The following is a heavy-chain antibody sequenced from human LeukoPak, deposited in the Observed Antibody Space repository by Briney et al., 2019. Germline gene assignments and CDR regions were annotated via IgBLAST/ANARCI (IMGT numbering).Heavy chain of an antibody. CDR3: ARGRGGYSGYDPLYYFDY. CDR1: GYTFTSYD. V-gene: IGHV1-8*01. CDR2: MNPNSGNT. Sequence: ASVKVSCKASGYTFTSYDINRVRQATGQGLEWMGWMNPNSGNTGYTQKFQGRVTMTRNTSISTAYMELSSLRSEDTAVYYCARGRGGYSGYDPLYYFDYWGQGTLVTVSS. J-gene: IGHJ4*02. D-gene: IGHD5-12*01.